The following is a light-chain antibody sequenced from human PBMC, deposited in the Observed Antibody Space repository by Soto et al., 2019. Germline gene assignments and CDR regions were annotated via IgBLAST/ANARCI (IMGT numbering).Light chain of an antibody. CDR1: QDIRTS. Sequence: DIPMTQSPSPLSAPVGARVSITCHASQDIRTSLSWFQQKPGRAPKLLIYGESYLETGVPSTFRGSGSGTDFTFTISSLQPEDIATYYCQHYHNLPPFTFGTGTSVDVK. J-gene: IGKJ3*01. CDR3: QHYHNLPPFT. V-gene: IGKV1-33*01. CDR2: GES.